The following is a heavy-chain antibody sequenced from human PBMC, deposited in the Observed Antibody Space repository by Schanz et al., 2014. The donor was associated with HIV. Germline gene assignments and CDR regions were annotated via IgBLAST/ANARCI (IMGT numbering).Heavy chain of an antibody. V-gene: IGHV3-23*01. J-gene: IGHJ3*02. CDR1: GFTFNNYA. Sequence: EVQLLESGGGFVQPGGSLRLSCVASGFTFNNYAMTWVRQAPGKGLEWVSSITDSGDKTDYTDSVKGRFTISRDNSRNTLFLQMDSLRVDDTAVYYCAQMGAFAAFDIWGHGTVVTVSS. CDR2: ITDSGDKT. CDR3: AQMGAFAAFDI. D-gene: IGHD3-16*01.